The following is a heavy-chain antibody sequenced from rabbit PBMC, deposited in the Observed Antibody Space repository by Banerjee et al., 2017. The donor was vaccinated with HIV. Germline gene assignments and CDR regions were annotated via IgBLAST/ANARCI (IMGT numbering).Heavy chain of an antibody. CDR3: ARDNDGYGYAMDL. J-gene: IGHJ4*01. Sequence: QEQLEESGGDLVQPEGSLTLTCKASGLDFSSSYWIWWVRQAPGKGLERIAAIYGGSGSTDCASWAKGRFTISKTSSTTVTLQMTSLTAADTATYFCARDNDGYGYAMDLWGPGTLVTVS. V-gene: IGHV1S45*01. CDR1: GLDFSSSYW. CDR2: IYGGSGST. D-gene: IGHD6-1*01.